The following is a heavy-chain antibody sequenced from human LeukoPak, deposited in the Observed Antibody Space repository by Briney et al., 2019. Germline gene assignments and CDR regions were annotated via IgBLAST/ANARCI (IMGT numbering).Heavy chain of an antibody. Sequence: ASVKVSCKASGYTFTGYYVHWVRQAPGQGLEWMGWINPNSGGTNYAQKFQGRVTMTRDTSISTAYMELSRLRSDDTAVYYCARDSSSGWYVYYYYYMDVWGKGTTVTVSS. V-gene: IGHV1-2*02. CDR2: INPNSGGT. D-gene: IGHD6-19*01. J-gene: IGHJ6*03. CDR3: ARDSSSGWYVYYYYYMDV. CDR1: GYTFTGYY.